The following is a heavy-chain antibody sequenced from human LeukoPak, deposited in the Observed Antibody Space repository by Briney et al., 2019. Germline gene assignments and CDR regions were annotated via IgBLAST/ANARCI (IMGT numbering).Heavy chain of an antibody. CDR1: GFTFSSNSA. D-gene: IGHD2-15*01. CDR2: ISASGSST. CDR3: ATLRSGYFEY. V-gene: IGHV3-23*01. J-gene: IGHJ4*02. Sequence: GGSLRLSCAASGFTFSSNSAMTWVRQAPGKGLEWVSAISASGSSTYYADSVKGWFTISRDNSKNTVHLQMNSLRAEDTAVYYCATLRSGYFEYWGQGTLVTVSS.